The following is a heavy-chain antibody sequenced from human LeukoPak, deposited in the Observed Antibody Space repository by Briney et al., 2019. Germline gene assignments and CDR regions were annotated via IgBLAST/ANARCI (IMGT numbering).Heavy chain of an antibody. Sequence: SETLSLTCTVSGGSISSSSYYWGWIRQPPGKGLEWIGEINHSGSTNYNPSLKSRVTISVDTSKNQFSLKLSSVTAADTAVYYCARALSSSWTAGWFDPWGQGTLVTVSS. V-gene: IGHV4-39*07. CDR3: ARALSSSWTAGWFDP. D-gene: IGHD6-13*01. CDR2: INHSGST. J-gene: IGHJ5*02. CDR1: GGSISSSSYY.